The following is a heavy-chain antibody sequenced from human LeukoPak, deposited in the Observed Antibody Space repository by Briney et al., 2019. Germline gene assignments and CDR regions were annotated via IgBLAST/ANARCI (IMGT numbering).Heavy chain of an antibody. V-gene: IGHV4-39*07. Sequence: SETLSLTCTVSGGSISSNNYYWGWIRQPPGKGLEWIGSLYYSGSTYYNPSLKSRVTISVDTSKSQFSLKLTSVTAADTAVYYCARDPSGSYHYFDYWGQGTLVTVSS. J-gene: IGHJ4*02. CDR3: ARDPSGSYHYFDY. CDR2: LYYSGST. D-gene: IGHD1-26*01. CDR1: GGSISSNNYY.